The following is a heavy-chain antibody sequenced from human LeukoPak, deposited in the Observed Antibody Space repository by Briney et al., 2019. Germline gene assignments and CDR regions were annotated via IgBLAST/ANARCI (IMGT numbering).Heavy chain of an antibody. J-gene: IGHJ5*02. CDR2: ICYGGST. D-gene: IGHD2-21*01. CDR1: GGSISSNSNY. CDR3: ARQALWFFDP. Sequence: SETLSLTCTVSGGSISSNSNYWAWIRQSPGRGLEWIGSICYGGSTYTSPSLESRATISVATSKNQFSLKLSSVSAADTAVYYCARQALWFFDPWGQGTLVTVSS. V-gene: IGHV4-39*01.